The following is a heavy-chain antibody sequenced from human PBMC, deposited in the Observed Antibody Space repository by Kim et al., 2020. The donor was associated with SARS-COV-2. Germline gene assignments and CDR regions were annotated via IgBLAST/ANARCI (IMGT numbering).Heavy chain of an antibody. Sequence: GGSLRLSCAASGFTFSSYGMHWVRQAPGKGLEWVAVISYDGSNKYYADSVKGRFTISRDNSKNTLYLQMNSLRAEDTAVYYCAKEDIVVVPAAMLYYYYGMDVWGQGTTVTVSS. V-gene: IGHV3-30*18. J-gene: IGHJ6*02. CDR2: ISYDGSNK. D-gene: IGHD2-2*01. CDR1: GFTFSSYG. CDR3: AKEDIVVVPAAMLYYYYGMDV.